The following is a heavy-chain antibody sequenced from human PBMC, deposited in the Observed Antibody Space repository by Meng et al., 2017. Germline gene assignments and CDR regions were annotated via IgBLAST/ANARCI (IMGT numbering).Heavy chain of an antibody. CDR3: ARDHWYSSGWWFDP. D-gene: IGHD6-19*01. V-gene: IGHV4-39*07. CDR2: IYYSGST. CDR1: GGSISSSSYY. Sequence: QLAAQESGPGLVKPSGTLSLTCTVSGGSISSSSYYWGWIRQPPGKGLEWIGSIYYSGSTYYNPSLKSRVTISVDTSKNQFSLKLSSVTAADTAVYYCARDHWYSSGWWFDPWGQGTLVTVSS. J-gene: IGHJ5*02.